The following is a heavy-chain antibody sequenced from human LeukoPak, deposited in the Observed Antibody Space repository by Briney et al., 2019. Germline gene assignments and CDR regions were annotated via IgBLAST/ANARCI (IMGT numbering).Heavy chain of an antibody. CDR2: IIGSGSST. CDR3: AKAAGYSYGYPNFDY. CDR1: GFTFSSYG. V-gene: IGHV3-23*01. D-gene: IGHD5-18*01. Sequence: GGSLRLSCAASGFTFSSYGMSWVRQAPGKGLQWVSVIIGSGSSTYYADSVKGRFTISRDNSKNTLYLQMNSLRAEDTAVYYCAKAAGYSYGYPNFDYWGQGTLVTVSS. J-gene: IGHJ4*02.